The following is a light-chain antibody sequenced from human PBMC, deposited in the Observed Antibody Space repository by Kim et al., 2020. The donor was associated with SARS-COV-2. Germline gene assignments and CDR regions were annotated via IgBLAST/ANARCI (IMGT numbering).Light chain of an antibody. Sequence: SASIGDRVTITCRASQSISMWLAWYQQKPGKAPKLLIYKASTLESGVPARFSGSGSGTEFTLTISSLQPGDFATYYCQQYNSYSYTFGQGTKLEI. V-gene: IGKV1-5*03. CDR3: QQYNSYSYT. CDR2: KAS. J-gene: IGKJ2*01. CDR1: QSISMW.